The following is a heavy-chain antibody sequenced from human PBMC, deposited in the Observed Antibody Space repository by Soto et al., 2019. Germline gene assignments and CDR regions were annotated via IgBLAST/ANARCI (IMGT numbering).Heavy chain of an antibody. CDR1: WFTFSSYW. D-gene: IGHD3-3*01. Sequence: GGPAEVSCQASWFTFSSYWISWGGQGPGKRVEREGWVSAYNGNTNYAQKLQGRVTMTTDTSTSTAYMELRSLRSDDTAVYYCAREHRGVLRFLEWSHTYYYYYGMDVWGQGTTITVSS. V-gene: IGHV1-18*01. CDR3: AREHRGVLRFLEWSHTYYYYYGMDV. J-gene: IGHJ6*02. CDR2: VSAYNGNT.